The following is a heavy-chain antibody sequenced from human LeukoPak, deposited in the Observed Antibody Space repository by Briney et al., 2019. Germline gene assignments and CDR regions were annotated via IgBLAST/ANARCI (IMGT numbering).Heavy chain of an antibody. CDR2: INPNSGGT. Sequence: AASVTVSCKTSGYTFTGYYMNWVRQAPGQGPEWMGWINPNSGGTNYAQKFKGRVTMTRDTSISTAYMELSRLRSDDTAVYYCARSIAAAAKSDYWGQGTLVTVSS. J-gene: IGHJ4*02. CDR1: GYTFTGYY. D-gene: IGHD6-13*01. V-gene: IGHV1-2*02. CDR3: ARSIAAAAKSDY.